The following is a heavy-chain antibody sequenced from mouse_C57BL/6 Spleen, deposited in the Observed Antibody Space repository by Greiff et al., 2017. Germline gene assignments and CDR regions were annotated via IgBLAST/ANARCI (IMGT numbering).Heavy chain of an antibody. CDR2: INPNNGGT. D-gene: IGHD1-1*01. J-gene: IGHJ2*01. CDR1: GYTFTDYY. CDR3: ARLYYYGSSPDY. V-gene: IGHV1-26*01. Sequence: VQLQQSGPELVKPGASVKISCKASGYTFTDYYMNWVKQSHGKSLEWIGDINPNNGGTSYNQKFKGKATLTVDKSSSTAYMELRSLTSEDSAVYYCARLYYYGSSPDYWGQGTTLTVSS.